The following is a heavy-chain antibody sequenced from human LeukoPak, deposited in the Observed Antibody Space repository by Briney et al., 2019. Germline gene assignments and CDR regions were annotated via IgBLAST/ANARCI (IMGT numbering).Heavy chain of an antibody. CDR1: GFTFSSYW. Sequence: GGSLRLSCAASGFTFSSYWISWVRQAPGKGLEWVANIKEDGSQKCYVDSVKGRFTISRDDAKNLLYLQMNSLRAEDTAMYYCARDAGSVTAVCWGQGTLVTVSS. J-gene: IGHJ4*02. CDR3: ARDAGSVTAVC. CDR2: IKEDGSQK. V-gene: IGHV3-7*01. D-gene: IGHD2-21*02.